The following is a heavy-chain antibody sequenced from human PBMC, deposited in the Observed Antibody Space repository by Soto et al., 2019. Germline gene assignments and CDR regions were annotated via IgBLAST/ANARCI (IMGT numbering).Heavy chain of an antibody. J-gene: IGHJ4*02. CDR1: GFTFSSYA. CDR2: ISGSGGST. Sequence: GGSLRLSCAASGFTFSSYAMSWVRQAPGKGLEWVSAISGSGGSTYYADSVKGRFTISRDNSKNTLYLQMNSLRAEDTAVYYCVKEYYDSSGYYCYFDYWGQGTLVTVSS. V-gene: IGHV3-23*01. CDR3: VKEYYDSSGYYCYFDY. D-gene: IGHD3-22*01.